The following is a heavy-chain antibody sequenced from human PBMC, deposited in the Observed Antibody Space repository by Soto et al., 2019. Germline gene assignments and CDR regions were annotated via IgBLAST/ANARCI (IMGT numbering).Heavy chain of an antibody. Sequence: QITLKESGPTLVKPTQTLTLTCTLSGFSLSTSGVGVGWIRQPPLKALEWLALICWADDKRYSPFLKSRLTITKDSSQNWVGLTLTNMDPVDTATYYCAHKGDGYRGFKYWGQGTLVTVSS. J-gene: IGHJ4*02. V-gene: IGHV2-5*02. CDR3: AHKGDGYRGFKY. CDR1: GFSLSTSGVG. D-gene: IGHD5-12*01. CDR2: ICWADDK.